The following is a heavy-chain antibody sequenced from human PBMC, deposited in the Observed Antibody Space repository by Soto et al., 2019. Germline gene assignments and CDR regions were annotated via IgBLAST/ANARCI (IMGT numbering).Heavy chain of an antibody. D-gene: IGHD4-4*01. CDR3: AKDLDYSPASDYYYGMDV. J-gene: IGHJ6*02. V-gene: IGHV3-23*01. CDR2: ISGSGGNT. Sequence: GGSLRLSCAASGFTFSSYAMSWVRQAPGEGLEWVSAISGSGGNTYYADSVKGRFTISRDNSKNTLYLQMNSLRAEDTAVYYCAKDLDYSPASDYYYGMDVWGQGTTVTVSS. CDR1: GFTFSSYA.